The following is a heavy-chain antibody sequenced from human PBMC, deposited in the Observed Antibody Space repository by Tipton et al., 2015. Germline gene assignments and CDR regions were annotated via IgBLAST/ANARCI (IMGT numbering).Heavy chain of an antibody. V-gene: IGHV3-11*04. CDR1: GFTFTDCD. J-gene: IGHJ6*02. Sequence: SLRLSCAASGFTFTDCDMSWIRQAPGKGLEWVSYISNSGHVEYYTYSVKGRFTISRDNAKNTLYLQMSSLRAEDTAVYFCVRGGHCSSTICYSSGMDVWGQGTTVTVSS. CDR3: VRGGHCSSTICYSSGMDV. CDR2: ISNSGHVE. D-gene: IGHD2-2*01.